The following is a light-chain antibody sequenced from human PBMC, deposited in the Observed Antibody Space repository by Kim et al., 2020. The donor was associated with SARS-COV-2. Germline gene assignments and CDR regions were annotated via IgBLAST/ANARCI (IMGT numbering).Light chain of an antibody. J-gene: IGKJ2*01. CDR3: QQYGSSPQYT. V-gene: IGKV3-20*01. Sequence: EIVLTQSPGTLSLSPGERATLSCRASQSVSSSYLAWYQQKPGRAPRLLIYGASSMATGIPDRFSGSGSGTDFALTISRLEPEDFAVYYCQQYGSSPQYTFGQGTKL. CDR1: QSVSSSY. CDR2: GAS.